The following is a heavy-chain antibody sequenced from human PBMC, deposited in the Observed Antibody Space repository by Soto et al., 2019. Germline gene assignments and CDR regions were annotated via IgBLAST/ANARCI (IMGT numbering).Heavy chain of an antibody. CDR2: ILSLESHK. D-gene: IGHD3-16*01. CDR1: GFNFSDYY. J-gene: IGHJ4*02. Sequence: GGSLRLSCSGSGFNFSDYYMNWIRQTPVKGLEWVSSILSLESHKYYAASVMGRFSISRDNAKKSLFLQMNNLRAEDTGIYFCATGLKDASNRPSFDSWGPGTPVTVYS. CDR3: ATGLKDASNRPSFDS. V-gene: IGHV3-11*01.